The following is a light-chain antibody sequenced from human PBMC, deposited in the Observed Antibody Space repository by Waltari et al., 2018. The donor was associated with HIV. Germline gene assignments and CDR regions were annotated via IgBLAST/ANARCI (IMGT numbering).Light chain of an antibody. CDR2: YNP. Sequence: QSVLTQPPSVSGAPGQRVTISCTGNSSNIGAGYDVHWYQQLPEKAPKLLILYNPNRPAGAPDRCFGSRSGTSASLAITGLRAEDEADYYCQSYPASLTVALIFGGGTRLTVL. CDR3: QSYPASLTVALI. V-gene: IGLV1-40*01. CDR1: SSNIGAGYD. J-gene: IGLJ2*01.